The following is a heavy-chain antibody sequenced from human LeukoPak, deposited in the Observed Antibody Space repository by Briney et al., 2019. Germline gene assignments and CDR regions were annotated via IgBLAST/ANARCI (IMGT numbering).Heavy chain of an antibody. CDR1: GDSITYFY. CDR3: ARQGYADFSSRPFDY. CDR2: ISSSGSI. V-gene: IGHV4-4*07. Sequence: SETLSLTCSVSGDSITYFYWSWIRQAAGKGLEWIGRISSSGSIDYNASLKSRVTMSVDTSKNQFSLKLSSVTAADTAVYYCARQGYADFSSRPFDYWGQGTLVTVSS. D-gene: IGHD4-17*01. J-gene: IGHJ4*02.